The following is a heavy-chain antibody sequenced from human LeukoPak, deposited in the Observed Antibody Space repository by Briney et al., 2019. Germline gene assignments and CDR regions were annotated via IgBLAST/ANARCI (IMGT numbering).Heavy chain of an antibody. CDR3: ARTMVRGLLYFDY. CDR2: ITSRGGTI. Sequence: GGSLRLSCAASGFTFSDYYMSWIRQAPGKGLEWVSYITSRGGTIYYADSVKGRFSVSRDNAKNSLYLQMNSLRAEDTAVYYCARTMVRGLLYFDYWGQGTLVTVSS. D-gene: IGHD3-10*01. CDR1: GFTFSDYY. V-gene: IGHV3-11*04. J-gene: IGHJ4*02.